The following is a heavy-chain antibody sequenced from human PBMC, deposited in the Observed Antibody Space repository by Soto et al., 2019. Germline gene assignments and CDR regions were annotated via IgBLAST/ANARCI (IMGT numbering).Heavy chain of an antibody. CDR3: AKDSPNCSGGSCYPGYFQH. CDR1: GFTFSSYG. D-gene: IGHD2-15*01. V-gene: IGHV3-30*18. CDR2: ISYDGSNK. J-gene: IGHJ1*01. Sequence: QVQLVESGGGVVQPGRSLRLSCAASGFTFSSYGMHWVRQAPGKGLEWVAVISYDGSNKYYADSVKGRFTISRDNSKNTLYLQMNSLRAEHTAVYDCAKDSPNCSGGSCYPGYFQHWGQGTLVTVSS.